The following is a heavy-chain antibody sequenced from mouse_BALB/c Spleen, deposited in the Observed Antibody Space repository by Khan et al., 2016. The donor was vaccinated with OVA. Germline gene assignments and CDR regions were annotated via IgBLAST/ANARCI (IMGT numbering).Heavy chain of an antibody. J-gene: IGHJ2*01. CDR3: ARSAI. Sequence: EVELVESGGGIVQPGGSLKRPCAASRFTISSYGMSSVRQTPDKRLDLVATIDINGGSTDSPDSVKRRFTISGDNAKNALYLRMRSLKSEETAMYYCARSAIWGQGTTLTVSS. CDR1: RFTISSYG. D-gene: IGHD2-12*01. CDR2: IDINGGST. V-gene: IGHV5-6-3*01.